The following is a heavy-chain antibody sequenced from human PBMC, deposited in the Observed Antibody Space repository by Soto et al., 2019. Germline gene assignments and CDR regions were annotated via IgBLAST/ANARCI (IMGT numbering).Heavy chain of an antibody. J-gene: IGHJ4*02. CDR3: ARGATVGTLPYSSSWYPNDY. V-gene: IGHV1-69*02. Sequence: GASVKVSCKASGGTFSSYTSRWVRQAPGQGLEWMGRIIPILGIANYAQKFQGRVTITADKSTSTAYMELSSLRSEDTAVYYCARGATVGTLPYSSSWYPNDYWGQGTLVTVSS. D-gene: IGHD6-13*01. CDR2: IIPILGIA. CDR1: GGTFSSYT.